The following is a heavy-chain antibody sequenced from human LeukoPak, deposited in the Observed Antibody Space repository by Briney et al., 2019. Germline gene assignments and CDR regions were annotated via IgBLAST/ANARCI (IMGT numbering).Heavy chain of an antibody. CDR1: GYTFTSYY. CDR2: INPNSGGT. Sequence: ASVKVSCTASGYTFTSYYMHWVRQAPGQGLEWMGRINPNSGGTNYAQKFQGRVTMTRDTSISTAYMELSRLRSDDTAVYYCARDEWLLDAFDIWGQGTMVTVSS. J-gene: IGHJ3*02. CDR3: ARDEWLLDAFDI. D-gene: IGHD6-19*01. V-gene: IGHV1-2*06.